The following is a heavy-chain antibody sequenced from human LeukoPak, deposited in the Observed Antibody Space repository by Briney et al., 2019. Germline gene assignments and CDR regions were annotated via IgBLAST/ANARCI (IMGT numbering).Heavy chain of an antibody. Sequence: GGSLRLSCAASEFTFSSYSMNWVRQAPGKGLEWVSSISSSGSYIYYADSVKGRFTISRDNAKNSLFLQMSSLRGEDTALYYCATEHWGPNSWGQGTLVTVSS. D-gene: IGHD3-16*01. CDR1: EFTFSSYS. J-gene: IGHJ4*02. V-gene: IGHV3-21*01. CDR3: ATEHWGPNS. CDR2: ISSSGSYI.